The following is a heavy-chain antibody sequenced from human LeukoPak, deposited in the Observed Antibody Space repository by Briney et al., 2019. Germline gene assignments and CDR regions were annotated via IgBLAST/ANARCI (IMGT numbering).Heavy chain of an antibody. V-gene: IGHV3-23*01. CDR2: VSGSGGNI. D-gene: IGHD2-2*01. CDR1: GFTFSSYT. CDR3: AASLPNIVVVPATKGPFGY. J-gene: IGHJ4*02. Sequence: PGGSLRLSCAASGFTFSSYTMSWVRQAPGKGLEWVSGVSGSGGNIHCADSVKGRFTISRDNSKNTLYLQMNSLRAEDTAVYYCAASLPNIVVVPATKGPFGYWGQGALVTVSS.